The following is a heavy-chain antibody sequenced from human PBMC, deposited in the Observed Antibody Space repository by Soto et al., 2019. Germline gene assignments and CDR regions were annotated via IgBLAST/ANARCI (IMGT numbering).Heavy chain of an antibody. CDR1: VFTFIRYA. Sequence: HPGWSLRLSCASSVFTFIRYAVRWVRQAPGKGLEWVSAISGSGGSTYFRDTVRGRFTISRDNSKNTLYLQTDSLRAEDTAVYYCAKDSISSDGGYYLYYFDSWGQGTLVTVSS. D-gene: IGHD3-22*01. V-gene: IGHV3-23*01. CDR2: ISGSGGST. J-gene: IGHJ4*02. CDR3: AKDSISSDGGYYLYYFDS.